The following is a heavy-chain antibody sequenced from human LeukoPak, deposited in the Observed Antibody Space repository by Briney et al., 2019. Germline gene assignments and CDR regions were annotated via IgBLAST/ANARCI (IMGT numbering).Heavy chain of an antibody. CDR3: ARDQSWEYQLPGY. V-gene: IGHV3-21*01. D-gene: IGHD2-2*01. J-gene: IGHJ4*02. CDR1: GFTFSSYS. CDR2: ISSSSSYI. Sequence: GGALRLSCAASGFTFSSYSMKWGRPAPGEGVEGVSSISSSSSYIYYADSVKGRFTISRDNAKNSLYLQMNSLRAEDTAVYYCARDQSWEYQLPGYWGQGTLVTVSS.